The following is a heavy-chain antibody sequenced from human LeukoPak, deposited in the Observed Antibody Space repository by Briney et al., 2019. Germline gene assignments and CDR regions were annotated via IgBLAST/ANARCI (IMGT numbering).Heavy chain of an antibody. V-gene: IGHV3-21*01. Sequence: GGSLRLSCAASGFTFSSYSMNWVRQAPGKGLGWVSSISSSSSYIYYADSVKGRFTISRDNAKNSLYLQMNSLRAEDTAVYYCARDLPSYYYGSGSPDYWGQGTLVTVSS. J-gene: IGHJ4*02. D-gene: IGHD3-10*01. CDR3: ARDLPSYYYGSGSPDY. CDR1: GFTFSSYS. CDR2: ISSSSSYI.